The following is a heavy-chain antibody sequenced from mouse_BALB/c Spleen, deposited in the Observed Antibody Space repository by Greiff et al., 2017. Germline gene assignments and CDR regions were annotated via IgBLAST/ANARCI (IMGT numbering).Heavy chain of an antibody. J-gene: IGHJ2*01. Sequence: DVKLVESGGGLVKPGGSLKLSCAASGFTFSGYAMSWVRQTPEKRLEWVASISSGGSTYYPDSVKGRFTISRDNARNILYLQMSSLRSEDTAMYYCARGRGDGYFLDYWGQGTTLTVSS. D-gene: IGHD2-3*01. V-gene: IGHV5-6-5*01. CDR1: GFTFSGYA. CDR2: ISSGGST. CDR3: ARGRGDGYFLDY.